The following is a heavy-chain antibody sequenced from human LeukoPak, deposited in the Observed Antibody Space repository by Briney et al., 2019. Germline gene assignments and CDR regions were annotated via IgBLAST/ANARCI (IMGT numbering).Heavy chain of an antibody. Sequence: GESLKISCKGSGYSFASYWIAWVRQMPGKGLEWMGVIYPGNSDITYSPSFQGQVTISADKSVSTAYLHWSSLKASDTAICYCARHLSSITSCPNYWGQGTLVTVSS. CDR1: GYSFASYW. CDR2: IYPGNSDI. CDR3: ARHLSSITSCPNY. J-gene: IGHJ4*02. V-gene: IGHV5-51*01. D-gene: IGHD2-2*01.